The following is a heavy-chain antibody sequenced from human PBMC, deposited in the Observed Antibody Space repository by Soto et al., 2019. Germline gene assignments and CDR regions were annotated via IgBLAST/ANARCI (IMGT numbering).Heavy chain of an antibody. Sequence: PGGSLRLSCAVSGFTFNNYGINWVRQAPGKGLEWVSSVSKSDYTYYSDSVKGRFTISRDNAKNSVSQQMNTLRAEDTAVYYCAREDSIIIPPGSDDWGQGTLVTVSS. CDR3: AREDSIIIPPGSDD. J-gene: IGHJ4*02. D-gene: IGHD2-2*01. V-gene: IGHV3-21*01. CDR2: VSKSDYT. CDR1: GFTFNNYG.